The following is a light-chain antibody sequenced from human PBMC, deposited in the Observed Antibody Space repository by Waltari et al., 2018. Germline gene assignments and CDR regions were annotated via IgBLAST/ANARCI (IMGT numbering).Light chain of an antibody. Sequence: QSVLTQPPSVSGAPGQRVIISCTGSSSNIGAGYEVHWYQQLPGTAPKLLIYGNSNRPSGLPARFSGSKSGTSASLAITGLQAEDEADYYCQSYDSSLSVVFGGGTKLTVL. V-gene: IGLV1-40*01. J-gene: IGLJ2*01. CDR2: GNS. CDR1: SSNIGAGYE. CDR3: QSYDSSLSVV.